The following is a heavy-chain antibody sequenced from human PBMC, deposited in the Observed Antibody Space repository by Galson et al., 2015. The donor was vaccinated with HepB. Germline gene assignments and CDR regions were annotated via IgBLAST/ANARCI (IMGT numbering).Heavy chain of an antibody. Sequence: SVKVSCKASGYTFTSYGISWVRQAPGQGLEWMGWISAYNGNTNYAQKLQGRVTMTTDTSTSTAYMELRSLRSDDTAVYYCARHLDSSGYLLGDDAFDIWGQGTMVTVSS. CDR1: GYTFTSYG. CDR2: ISAYNGNT. J-gene: IGHJ3*02. CDR3: ARHLDSSGYLLGDDAFDI. D-gene: IGHD3-22*01. V-gene: IGHV1-18*01.